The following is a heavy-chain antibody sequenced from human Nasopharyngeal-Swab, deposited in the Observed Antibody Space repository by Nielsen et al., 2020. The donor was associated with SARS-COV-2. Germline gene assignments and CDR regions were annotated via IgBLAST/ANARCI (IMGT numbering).Heavy chain of an antibody. Sequence: SLKISCAASGFTFSSYAMHWVRQAPGKGLEWVSGISWNSGSIGYADSVKGRFTISRDNAKNSLYLQMNSLRAEDTALYYCAKIGGSGWYVDAFDIWGQGTMVTVSS. CDR2: ISWNSGSI. V-gene: IGHV3-9*01. J-gene: IGHJ3*02. CDR3: AKIGGSGWYVDAFDI. CDR1: GFTFSSYA. D-gene: IGHD6-19*01.